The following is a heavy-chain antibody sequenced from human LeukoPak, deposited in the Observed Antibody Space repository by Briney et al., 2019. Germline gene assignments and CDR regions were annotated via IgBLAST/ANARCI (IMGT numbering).Heavy chain of an antibody. V-gene: IGHV3-21*01. Sequence: PGGSLRLSCAASGFTFSSYSMNWVRQAPGKGLEWVSHITSSGTYTSYADSVKGRFTISRDNAKNSLYLRMSSLRAEDTAVYYCARDLGATAYDYWGQGTPVIVSS. CDR2: ITSSGTYT. D-gene: IGHD1-26*01. CDR1: GFTFSSYS. J-gene: IGHJ4*02. CDR3: ARDLGATAYDY.